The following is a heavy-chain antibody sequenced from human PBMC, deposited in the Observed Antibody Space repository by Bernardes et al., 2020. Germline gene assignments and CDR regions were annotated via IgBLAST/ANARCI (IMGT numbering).Heavy chain of an antibody. CDR1: GGSISSSSYY. V-gene: IGHV4-39*01. J-gene: IGHJ4*02. CDR3: ARHDLGWVTTFIDY. Sequence: LSLTCTVSGGSISSSSYYWGWIRPPPGKGLEWIGSIYYSGSTYYNPSLKSRVTISVDTSKNQFSLKLSSVTAADTAVYYCARHDLGWVTTFIDYWGQGTLVTVSS. CDR2: IYYSGST. D-gene: IGHD2-21*02.